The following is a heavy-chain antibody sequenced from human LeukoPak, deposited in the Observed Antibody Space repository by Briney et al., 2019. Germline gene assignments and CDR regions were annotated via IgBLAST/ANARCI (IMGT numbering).Heavy chain of an antibody. CDR3: AAGGYYSDRYAYYHYMDV. CDR1: DGSISSYY. V-gene: IGHV4-59*01. CDR2: IYYFGST. J-gene: IGHJ6*03. Sequence: SETLSLTCTVSDGSISSYYWSWIRQPPGKGLEWIGYIYYFGSTNYNPSLKSRVTISLDTTNNQFSLKLNSVTAADTAVYYCAAGGYYSDRYAYYHYMDVWGKGTTVTVSS. D-gene: IGHD3-3*01.